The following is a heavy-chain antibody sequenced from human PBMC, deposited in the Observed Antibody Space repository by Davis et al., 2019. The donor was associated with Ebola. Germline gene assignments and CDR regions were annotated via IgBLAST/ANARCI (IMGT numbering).Heavy chain of an antibody. CDR3: ARAHEVQGDLFAFDI. Sequence: GESLKISCAASGFTFSSYSMNWVRQAPGKGLEWVSSISSSSSYIYYADSVKGRFTISRDNAKNSLYLQMNSLRAEDTAVYYCARAHEVQGDLFAFDIWGQGTMVTVSS. V-gene: IGHV3-21*01. CDR2: ISSSSSYI. D-gene: IGHD3-10*01. J-gene: IGHJ3*02. CDR1: GFTFSSYS.